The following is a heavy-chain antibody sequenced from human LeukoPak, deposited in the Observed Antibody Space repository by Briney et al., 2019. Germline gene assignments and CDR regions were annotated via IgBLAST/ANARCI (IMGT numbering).Heavy chain of an antibody. CDR1: GGTFSSYA. D-gene: IGHD6-13*01. Sequence: ASVKVSCKASGGTFSSYAISWVRQAPGQGLEWMGWINPNSGGTNYAQKFQGWVTMTRDTSISTAYMELSRLRSDDTAVYYCARDTAAAGKASFYDYYYGMDVWGQGTTVTVSS. CDR3: ARDTAAAGKASFYDYYYGMDV. CDR2: INPNSGGT. J-gene: IGHJ6*02. V-gene: IGHV1-2*04.